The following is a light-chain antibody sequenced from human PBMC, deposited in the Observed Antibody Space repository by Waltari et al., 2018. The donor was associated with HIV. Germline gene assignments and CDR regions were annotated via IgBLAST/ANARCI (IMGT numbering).Light chain of an antibody. J-gene: IGKJ4*01. V-gene: IGKV3-20*01. CDR3: QQYGSSPQT. CDR2: GTS. CDR1: QSVSSSY. Sequence: EIVLTQSPATLSLSPGEGATLPCRASQSVSSSYLAWYQQKPGQAPRLLLYGTSTRATGIPDRFSGGGSGTDFTLTISRLEPEDSALYYCQQYGSSPQTFGGGTKVEIK.